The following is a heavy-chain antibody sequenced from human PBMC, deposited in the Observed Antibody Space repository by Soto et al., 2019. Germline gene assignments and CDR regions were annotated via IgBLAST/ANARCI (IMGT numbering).Heavy chain of an antibody. D-gene: IGHD6-19*01. CDR1: GGSISSYY. V-gene: IGHV4-59*01. J-gene: IGHJ5*02. Sequence: QVQLQESGPGLVKASETLSLTYTVSGGSISSYYWNWFRQSPGKGLEWIGNIHYSGRTNYNPSLKSRVTISVDTSGNHFSLELSSVTAADTAVYYCARERYSSGWYNYFDPWGQGTLVTVSS. CDR3: ARERYSSGWYNYFDP. CDR2: IHYSGRT.